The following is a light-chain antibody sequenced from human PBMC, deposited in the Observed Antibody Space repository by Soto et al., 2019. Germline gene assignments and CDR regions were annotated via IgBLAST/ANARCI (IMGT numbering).Light chain of an antibody. CDR2: EVS. V-gene: IGLV2-14*01. Sequence: QSALTQPASVSGSPGQSITISCTGTSSDVGGYNYVSWYQQHPGKAPKLMIYEVSNRPSGVSNRFSGSKSGNTASLIISGLQAEDEADYYCSSQTGSATMVFGGGTKVTVL. J-gene: IGLJ2*01. CDR1: SSDVGGYNY. CDR3: SSQTGSATMV.